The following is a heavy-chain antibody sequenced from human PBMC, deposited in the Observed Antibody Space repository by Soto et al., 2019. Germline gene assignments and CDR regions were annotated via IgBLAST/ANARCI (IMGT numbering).Heavy chain of an antibody. CDR3: AREAGGIYFDY. Sequence: GGSLRLSCAASGFTFSSYWMIWVRQAPGKGLEWVANIKQDGSEKYYVDSVKGRFTISRDNAKNSLYLQMNSLRAEDTAVYYCAREAGGIYFDYWGQGTLVTVSS. CDR2: IKQDGSEK. J-gene: IGHJ4*02. D-gene: IGHD3-10*01. V-gene: IGHV3-7*01. CDR1: GFTFSSYW.